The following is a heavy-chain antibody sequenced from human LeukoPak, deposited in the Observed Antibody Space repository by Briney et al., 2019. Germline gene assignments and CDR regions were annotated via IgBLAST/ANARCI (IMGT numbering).Heavy chain of an antibody. D-gene: IGHD2-21*02. V-gene: IGHV3-11*06. CDR1: GFTFSDYY. J-gene: IGHJ4*02. CDR3: VRGAGDLGY. CDR2: ITSSSRYT. Sequence: GGSLRLSCAASGFTFSDYYMNWIRQAPGKGLEWVSYITSSSRYTNYADSVEGRFTISRDNAKNSLYLQMNSLRAEDTAVYYCVRGAGDLGYWGQGTLVTVSS.